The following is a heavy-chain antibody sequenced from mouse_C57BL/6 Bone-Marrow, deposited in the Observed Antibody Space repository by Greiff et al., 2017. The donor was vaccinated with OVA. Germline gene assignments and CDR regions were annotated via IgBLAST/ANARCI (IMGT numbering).Heavy chain of an antibody. CDR3: ARQLYYYGSSYVPYWYFDV. J-gene: IGHJ1*03. V-gene: IGHV1-85*01. CDR1: GYTFTSYD. CDR2: IYPRDGST. D-gene: IGHD1-1*01. Sequence: VQLQQSGPELVKPGASVKLSCKASGYTFTSYDINWVKQRPGQGLEWIGWIYPRDGSTKYNDKFKGKATLTVDTSSSTAYMELHSLTSEDSAVYFCARQLYYYGSSYVPYWYFDVWGTGTTVTVSS.